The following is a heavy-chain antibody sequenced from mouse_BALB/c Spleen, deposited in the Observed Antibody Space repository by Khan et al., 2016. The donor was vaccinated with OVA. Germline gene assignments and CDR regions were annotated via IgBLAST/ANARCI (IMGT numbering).Heavy chain of an antibody. CDR2: INRNGGST. CDR3: ARMARTIN. Sequence: EVELVESGGGLVQPGGSLKLSCAASGFTFSSYGMSWVRQTPDKRLELVATINRNGGSTYYPDSVKGRFTISRDNAKHTLYLQISSLKSEDTAMYYCARMARTINWGQGTTLTVSS. CDR1: GFTFSSYG. J-gene: IGHJ2*01. V-gene: IGHV5-6-3*01.